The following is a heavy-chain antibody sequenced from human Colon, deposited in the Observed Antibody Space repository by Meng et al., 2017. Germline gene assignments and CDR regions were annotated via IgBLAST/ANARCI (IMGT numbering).Heavy chain of an antibody. CDR2: ISYDGSDK. CDR3: AKNSGSYWTPGINWFDP. D-gene: IGHD1-26*01. CDR1: GFTFNNYG. V-gene: IGHV3-30*18. J-gene: IGHJ5*02. Sequence: GESLKISCAASGFTFNNYGMHWVRQASGKGLEWVAVISYDGSDKNYADSVKGRFTISRDNSKNTLYLQMNSLRVEDMAVYYCAKNSGSYWTPGINWFDPWGQGTLVTVSS.